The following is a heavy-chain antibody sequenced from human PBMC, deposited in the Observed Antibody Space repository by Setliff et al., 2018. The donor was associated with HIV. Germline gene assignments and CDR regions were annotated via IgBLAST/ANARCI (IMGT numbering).Heavy chain of an antibody. CDR2: IYYNTRT. CDR3: AGNQNWNGYAFPYIGV. V-gene: IGHV4-39*02. D-gene: IGHD3-3*01. Sequence: SETLSLTCNVSGGSISSSSFYWAWLRQPPGKEPEWIASIYYNTRTYYNLSLRSRVTISVDTSKNLFSLKMTSVTAADTAVYYCAGNQNWNGYAFPYIGVWGKGTTVTVSS. CDR1: GGSISSSSFY. J-gene: IGHJ6*03.